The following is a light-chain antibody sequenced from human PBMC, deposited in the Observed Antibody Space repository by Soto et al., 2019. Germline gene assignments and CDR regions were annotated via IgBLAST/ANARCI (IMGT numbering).Light chain of an antibody. Sequence: QSVLTQPASVSGSAGQSITISCSGTRSDIGSYNYVAWYQQFPGKTPKILIYGVSNRPSGVSSRFSGSKSGNTASLTISGLQAEDEADYYCISYTGSSTSYVFGSGTKLTVL. J-gene: IGLJ1*01. V-gene: IGLV2-14*01. CDR2: GVS. CDR3: ISYTGSSTSYV. CDR1: RSDIGSYNY.